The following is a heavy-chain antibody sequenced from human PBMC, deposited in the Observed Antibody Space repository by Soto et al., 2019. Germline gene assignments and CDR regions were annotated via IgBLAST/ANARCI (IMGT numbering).Heavy chain of an antibody. CDR1: GYTFTGYY. D-gene: IGHD2-8*01. CDR2: INPNSGGT. J-gene: IGHJ4*02. V-gene: IGHV1-2*02. Sequence: ASVKVSCKASGYTFTGYYMHWVRQAPGQGLEWMGWINPNSGGTNYAQKFQGRVTMTRDTSISTAYMELSRLRSDDTAVYYCARSTRYCTNGVCYYVFDYWGQGTLVTVSS. CDR3: ARSTRYCTNGVCYYVFDY.